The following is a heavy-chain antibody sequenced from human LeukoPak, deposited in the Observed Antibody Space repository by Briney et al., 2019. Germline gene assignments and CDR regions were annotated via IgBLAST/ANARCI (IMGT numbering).Heavy chain of an antibody. J-gene: IGHJ5*02. CDR1: GGSFSGYY. CDR2: INHSGST. V-gene: IGHV4-34*01. CDR3: AREHWYANWFDP. D-gene: IGHD6-13*01. Sequence: PSETLSLTCAVYGGSFSGYYWSWIRQPPGKGLEWIGEINHSGSTNYNPSLKSRVTISVDTSKNQFSLKLSSVTAADTAVYYCAREHWYANWFDPWGQGTLVTVSS.